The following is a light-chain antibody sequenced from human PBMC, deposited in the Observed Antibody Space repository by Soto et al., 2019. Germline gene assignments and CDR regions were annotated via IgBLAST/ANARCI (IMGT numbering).Light chain of an antibody. CDR1: QSVSNN. CDR3: QQFNDWPRLT. J-gene: IGKJ4*01. Sequence: PQSAVPLSLSPGEIATLSCRSIQSVSNNYLAWYQQKPGQAPRLLIYGASNRATGIPDRFSGSGSGTDFTLTISSLQSEDFAVYYCQQFNDWPRLTFGGGTKVDIK. V-gene: IGKV3D-15*01. CDR2: GAS.